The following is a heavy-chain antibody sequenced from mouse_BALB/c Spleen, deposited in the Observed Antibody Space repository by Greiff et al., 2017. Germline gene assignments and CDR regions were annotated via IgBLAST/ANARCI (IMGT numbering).Heavy chain of an antibody. J-gene: IGHJ2*01. V-gene: IGHV5-9-4*01. Sequence: EVHLVESGGGLVQPGGSRKLSCAASGFTFSSYAMSWVRQSPEKRLEWVAEISSGGSYTYYPDTVTGRFTISRDNAKNTLYLEMSSLRSEDTAMYYCARGGLRRYFDYWGQGTTLTVSS. CDR2: ISSGGSYT. CDR1: GFTFSSYA. D-gene: IGHD2-4*01. CDR3: ARGGLRRYFDY.